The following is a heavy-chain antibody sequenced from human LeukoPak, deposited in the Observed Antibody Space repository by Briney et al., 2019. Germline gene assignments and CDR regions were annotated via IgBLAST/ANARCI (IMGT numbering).Heavy chain of an antibody. V-gene: IGHV3-21*01. CDR1: GFSLSDYD. CDR2: ISGRSSHI. CDR3: GRAFPPLRTSSAGDL. D-gene: IGHD3-16*01. J-gene: IGHJ4*02. Sequence: GGSLRLSCSASGFSLSDYDMNWVRQAPGKELEWVSSISGRSSHIYYGDSVKGRFAISRDNAKNSLYLQMSSLGAEDTAVYYCGRAFPPLRTSSAGDLWGQGILVTVSS.